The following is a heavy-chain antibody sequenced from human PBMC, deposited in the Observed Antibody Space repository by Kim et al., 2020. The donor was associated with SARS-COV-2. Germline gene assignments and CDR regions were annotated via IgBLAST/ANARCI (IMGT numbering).Heavy chain of an antibody. CDR1: GYSFTSYW. Sequence: GESLKISCKGSGYSFTSYWISWVRQMPGKGLEWMGRIDPSDSYTNYSPSFQGHVTISADKSISTAYLQWSSLKASATAMYYCATVVYCSSTSCYTGALVDYWGQGTLVTVSS. CDR2: IDPSDSYT. D-gene: IGHD2-2*02. V-gene: IGHV5-10-1*01. J-gene: IGHJ4*02. CDR3: ATVVYCSSTSCYTGALVDY.